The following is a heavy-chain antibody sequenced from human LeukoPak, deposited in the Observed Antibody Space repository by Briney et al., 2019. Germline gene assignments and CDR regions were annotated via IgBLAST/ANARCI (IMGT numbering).Heavy chain of an antibody. D-gene: IGHD6-13*01. CDR3: TVRSSI. V-gene: IGHV3-15*01. Sequence: PGGSLRLSCAASGFTFSSYGMHWVRQAPGKGLEWVGRIHTNIDGGIIDYAAPVRGRFTISRDDSKNTLYLQMNSLKTEDTAMYYCTVRSSIWGQGTLVTVSS. J-gene: IGHJ4*02. CDR1: GFTFSSYG. CDR2: IHTNIDGGII.